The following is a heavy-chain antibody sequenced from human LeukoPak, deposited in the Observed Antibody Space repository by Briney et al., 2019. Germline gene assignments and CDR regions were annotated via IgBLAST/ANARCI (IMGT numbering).Heavy chain of an antibody. CDR1: GGSISSYY. D-gene: IGHD3-3*01. J-gene: IGHJ6*02. V-gene: IGHV4-59*01. CDR2: IYYSGST. CDR3: ARGAISHYYYGMDV. Sequence: PSETLSLTCTVSGGSISSYYWSWIRQPPGKGLEWIGYIYYSGSTNYNPSLKSRVTISVDTSKNQFSLKLSSVTAADTAVYYCARGAISHYYYGMDVWGQGTTVIVSS.